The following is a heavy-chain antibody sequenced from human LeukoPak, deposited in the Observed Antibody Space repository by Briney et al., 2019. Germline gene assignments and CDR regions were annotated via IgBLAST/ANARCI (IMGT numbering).Heavy chain of an antibody. CDR1: GGSISSSSYY. J-gene: IGHJ3*02. V-gene: IGHV4-39*07. D-gene: IGHD3-22*01. CDR2: IYYSGST. CDR3: ARPHDDYYYDSSGYYYGSGAFDI. Sequence: SETLSLTCTVSGGSISSSSYYWGWIRQPPGKGLEWIGSIYYSGSTYYNPSLKIRITISVATSKNQFYLKLSSVTAADTAVYYCARPHDDYYYDSSGYYYGSGAFDIWGQGTMVTVSS.